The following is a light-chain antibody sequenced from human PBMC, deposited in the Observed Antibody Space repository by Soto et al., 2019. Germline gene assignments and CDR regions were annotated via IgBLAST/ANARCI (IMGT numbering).Light chain of an antibody. Sequence: DIQMTQSPSTLSGSVGDRVTITCRASQTISSWLAWYQQKPGKAPKLLIYKASTLKSGVPSRFSGSGSGTEFTLTISSLQPGDFATYYCQHYNSYSEAFGQGTKVDLK. CDR2: KAS. CDR1: QTISSW. CDR3: QHYNSYSEA. J-gene: IGKJ1*01. V-gene: IGKV1-5*03.